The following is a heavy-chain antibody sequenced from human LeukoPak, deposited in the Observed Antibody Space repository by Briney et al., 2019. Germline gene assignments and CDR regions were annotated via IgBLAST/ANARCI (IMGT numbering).Heavy chain of an antibody. V-gene: IGHV4-39*01. CDR3: ASGPPYYYDRVKFDY. CDR1: GGSISSSSYY. D-gene: IGHD3-22*01. CDR2: IYYSGST. J-gene: IGHJ4*02. Sequence: PSETLSLTCTVSGGSISSSSYYWGWIRQPPGKGLEWIGSIYYSGSTYYNPSLKSRVTISVDTSKNQFSLKLSSVTAADTAVYYCASGPPYYYDRVKFDYWGQGTLVTVSS.